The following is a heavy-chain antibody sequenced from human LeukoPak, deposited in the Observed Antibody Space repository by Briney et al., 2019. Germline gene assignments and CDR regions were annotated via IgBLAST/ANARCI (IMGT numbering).Heavy chain of an antibody. Sequence: SVKVSCKASGGTFSSYAISWVRQAPGQGLEWMGGIIPIFGTANYAQKFQGRVTITTDESTSTAYMELSSLRSEDTAVYYCARGLYGSGSYYKMELGIFDYWGQGTLVTVSS. V-gene: IGHV1-69*05. CDR1: GGTFSSYA. CDR3: ARGLYGSGSYYKMELGIFDY. CDR2: IIPIFGTA. D-gene: IGHD3-10*01. J-gene: IGHJ4*02.